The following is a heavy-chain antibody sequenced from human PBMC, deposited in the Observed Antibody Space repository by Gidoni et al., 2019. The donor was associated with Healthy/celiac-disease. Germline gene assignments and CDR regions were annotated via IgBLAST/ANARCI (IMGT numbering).Heavy chain of an antibody. V-gene: IGHV3-13*05. D-gene: IGHD2-2*01. J-gene: IGHJ6*03. CDR2: IGTAGDP. CDR1: GFTFSRYD. Sequence: EVQLVESGGGLVQPGGSLRLSFAASGFTFSRYDLPWVRQATGKGLEWVSAIGTAGDPYYPGSVKGRFTISRENAKNSLYLQMNSLRAGDTAVYYCARGLRVVPAATYGYYYYYMDVWGKGTTVTVSS. CDR3: ARGLRVVPAATYGYYYYYMDV.